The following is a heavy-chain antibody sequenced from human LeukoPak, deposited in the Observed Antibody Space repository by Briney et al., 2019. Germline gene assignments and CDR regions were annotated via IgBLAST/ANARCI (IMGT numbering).Heavy chain of an antibody. J-gene: IGHJ2*01. CDR2: MNPNSGNT. D-gene: IGHD6-6*01. Sequence: ASVKVSCKASGYTFTAYDINWVRQATGQGLEWMGWMNPNSGNTGYAQKFQGRDTVTRNTSISTAYMELSSLRSEDTAVYYCARGTSGSDWYFDLWGRGTLVTVSS. V-gene: IGHV1-8*01. CDR1: GYTFTAYD. CDR3: ARGTSGSDWYFDL.